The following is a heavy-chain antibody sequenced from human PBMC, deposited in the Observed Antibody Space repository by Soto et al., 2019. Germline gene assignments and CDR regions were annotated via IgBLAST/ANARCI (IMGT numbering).Heavy chain of an antibody. CDR2: IFHSGST. CDR1: SGSISNNKW. CDR3: ATYYDILTGYTFDS. J-gene: IGHJ4*02. Sequence: SETLSLTCAVSSGSISNNKWWSWVRQPPGKGLEWIGEIFHSGSTNYNPSLKSRVTISVDKSKNQFSLKLSSVTAADTAVYYCATYYDILTGYTFDSWGQGTLVTV. D-gene: IGHD3-9*01. V-gene: IGHV4-4*02.